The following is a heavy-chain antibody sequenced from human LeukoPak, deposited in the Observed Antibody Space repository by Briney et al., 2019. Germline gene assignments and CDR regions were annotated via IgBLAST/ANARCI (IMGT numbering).Heavy chain of an antibody. V-gene: IGHV4-39*07. J-gene: IGHJ4*02. Sequence: SETLSLTCTVSGGSISSSSYYWGWIRQPPGKGLEWIGSIYYSGSTYYNPSLKSRVTISVDTSKNQFSLKLSSVTAADTAVYYCARDGRTAAGFDYWGQGTLVTVSS. D-gene: IGHD6-13*01. CDR1: GGSISSSSYY. CDR3: ARDGRTAAGFDY. CDR2: IYYSGST.